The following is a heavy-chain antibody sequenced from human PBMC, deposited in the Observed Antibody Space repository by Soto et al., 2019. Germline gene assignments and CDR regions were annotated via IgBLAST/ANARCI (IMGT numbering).Heavy chain of an antibody. CDR3: ARDLRFRAYFDY. V-gene: IGHV3-30-3*01. CDR2: ISYDGSNK. Sequence: GGSLRLSCAASGFTFSSYAMHWVRQAPGKGLEWVAVISYDGSNKYYADSVKGRFTTSRDNSKNTLYLQMNSLRAEDTAVYYCARDLRFRAYFDYWGQGTLVTVSS. CDR1: GFTFSSYA. J-gene: IGHJ4*02.